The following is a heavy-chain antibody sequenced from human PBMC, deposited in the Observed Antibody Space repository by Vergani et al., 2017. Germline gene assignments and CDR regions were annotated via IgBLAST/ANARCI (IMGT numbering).Heavy chain of an antibody. CDR3: ARGSCLGGSFYMPLFDY. J-gene: IGHJ4*02. D-gene: IGHD2-15*01. CDR2: IHTSGST. V-gene: IGHV4-61*02. Sequence: QVQLQESGPGLVKPSQTLSLTCTVSGGSINSHNYYWSWIRQPAGKVLEWIGRIHTSGSTNYNPSLKSRVTMSEDTSKNQFSLNLTSVTAAVAAVYFCARGSCLGGSFYMPLFDYWGQGILVTVSS. CDR1: GGSINSHNYY.